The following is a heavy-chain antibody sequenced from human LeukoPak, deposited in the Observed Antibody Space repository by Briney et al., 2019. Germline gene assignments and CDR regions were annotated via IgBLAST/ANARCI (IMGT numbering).Heavy chain of an antibody. V-gene: IGHV1-69*13. CDR2: IIPIFGTA. Sequence: SVKVSCKASGYTFTSYGISWVRQAPGQGLEWMGGIIPIFGTANYAQKFQGRVTITADESTSTAYMELSSLRSEDTAVYYCARGIVGATFYYYYTDVWGKGTTVTVSS. D-gene: IGHD1-26*01. J-gene: IGHJ6*03. CDR3: ARGIVGATFYYYYTDV. CDR1: GYTFTSYG.